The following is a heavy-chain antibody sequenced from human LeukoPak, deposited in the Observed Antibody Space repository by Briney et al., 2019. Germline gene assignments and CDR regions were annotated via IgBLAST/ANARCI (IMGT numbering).Heavy chain of an antibody. V-gene: IGHV3-74*01. CDR3: ARVGYFAGLDY. D-gene: IGHD5-18*01. J-gene: IGHJ4*02. CDR2: LNTYGNTT. CDR1: GLTFSNYW. Sequence: GGSLRLSCAASGLTFSNYWMHWVPQAPGKGLVWVSRLNTYGNTTGYADSVKGRFTVSRDNATNPLYLQMNSLRAEDTAVYYCARVGYFAGLDYWGERTLVTVSS.